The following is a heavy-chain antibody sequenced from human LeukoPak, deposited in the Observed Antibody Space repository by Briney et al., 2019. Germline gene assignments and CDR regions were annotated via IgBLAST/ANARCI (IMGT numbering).Heavy chain of an antibody. CDR2: INPSGGST. D-gene: IGHD1-26*01. Sequence: GASVKISCKASGYTFTSYYMHWVRQAPGQGLEWMGIINPSGGSTSYAQKFQGRVTMTRDMSTSTVYMELSSLRSEDTAVYYCARDGAASDAFDIWGQGTMVTVSS. J-gene: IGHJ3*02. V-gene: IGHV1-46*01. CDR3: ARDGAASDAFDI. CDR1: GYTFTSYY.